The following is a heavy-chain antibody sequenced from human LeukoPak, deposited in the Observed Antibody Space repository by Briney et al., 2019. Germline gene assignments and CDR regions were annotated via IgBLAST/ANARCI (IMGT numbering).Heavy chain of an antibody. CDR3: ARVNGEVDAFDI. V-gene: IGHV4-34*01. J-gene: IGHJ3*02. CDR1: GGSFSGYY. D-gene: IGHD3-10*01. CDR2: INHSGST. Sequence: SETLSLTCAVYGGSFSGYYWSWIRQPPGKGLEWIGEINHSGSTNYNPSLKSRVTISVDTSKNQFSLKLSSVTAADTAVHYCARVNGEVDAFDIWGQGTMVTVSS.